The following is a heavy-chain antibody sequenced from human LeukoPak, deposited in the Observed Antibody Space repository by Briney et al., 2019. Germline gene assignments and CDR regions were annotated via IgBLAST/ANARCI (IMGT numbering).Heavy chain of an antibody. CDR3: AKDRRVRGEYDY. CDR1: GFTFSSYA. D-gene: IGHD3-10*01. CDR2: ISGSGGST. J-gene: IGHJ4*02. Sequence: GGSLRLSCAASGFTFSSYAMSLVRQAPGKELEWFSAISGSGGSTYYADSVKGRFTISRDNSKNTLYLQMNSLRAENTAVYYCAKDRRVRGEYDYWGQGTLVTVSS. V-gene: IGHV3-23*01.